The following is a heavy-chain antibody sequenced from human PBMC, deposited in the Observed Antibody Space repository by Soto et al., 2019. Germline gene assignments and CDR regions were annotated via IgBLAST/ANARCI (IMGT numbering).Heavy chain of an antibody. V-gene: IGHV4-4*02. CDR1: SGSISSNTW. CDR2: LYRSGEP. D-gene: IGHD1-26*01. Sequence: QVQLQESGPGLVKPSGTLSLTCAVSSGSISSNTWCSWVRQPPGKGLAWIGELYRSGEPLYNPSLRRRVTISLDNSKGVFSLKMNSVTAADTAVYYCARGRLGGADFDYWGQGPLVTVSS. CDR3: ARGRLGGADFDY. J-gene: IGHJ4*02.